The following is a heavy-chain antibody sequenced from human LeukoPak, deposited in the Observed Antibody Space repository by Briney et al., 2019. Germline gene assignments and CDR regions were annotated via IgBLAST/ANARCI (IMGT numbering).Heavy chain of an antibody. CDR3: AREVVAAGSDH. V-gene: IGHV4-39*02. D-gene: IGHD2-15*01. J-gene: IGHJ4*02. Sequence: SETLSLTCTVSGGSISSRDYYWAWIRQPPGKGLEWIGSIYYSGSTYYNPSLKSRVTLFADTSKNQFSLKLSSVTAADTAVYYCAREVVAAGSDHWGQGTLVTVSS. CDR2: IYYSGST. CDR1: GGSISSRDYY.